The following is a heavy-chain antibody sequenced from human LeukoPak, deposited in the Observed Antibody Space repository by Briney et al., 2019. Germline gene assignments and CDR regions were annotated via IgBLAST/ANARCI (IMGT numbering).Heavy chain of an antibody. CDR2: ISGSGGST. Sequence: GGSLRLSCAATGFTSVNYAMSWVRQAPGKGLEWVSAISGSGGSTYYADSVKGRFTISRDNSKNTLHLQMNSLRAGDTAIYYCAKDGEYTTSPGDYWGQGTLVTVSS. D-gene: IGHD3-10*01. V-gene: IGHV3-23*01. CDR3: AKDGEYTTSPGDY. J-gene: IGHJ4*02. CDR1: GFTSVNYA.